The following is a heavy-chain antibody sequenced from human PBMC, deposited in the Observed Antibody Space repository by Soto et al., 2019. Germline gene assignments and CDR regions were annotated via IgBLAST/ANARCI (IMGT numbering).Heavy chain of an antibody. D-gene: IGHD6-13*01. CDR3: ARFESYSSSWYYPGPDDF. CDR1: RYGFASYG. CDR2: ISAYNGNT. V-gene: IGHV1-18*01. Sequence: ASVKVSCKDCRYGFASYGICWLRQDPGQGLEWMGWISAYNGNTNYAQKLQGRVTMTTDTSTSTAYMELRSLRSDDTAGYYCARFESYSSSWYYPGPDDFWGQGTLVTGFS. J-gene: IGHJ4*02.